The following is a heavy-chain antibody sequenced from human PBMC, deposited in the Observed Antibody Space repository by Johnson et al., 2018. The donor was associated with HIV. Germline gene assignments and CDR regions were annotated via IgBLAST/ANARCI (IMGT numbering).Heavy chain of an antibody. D-gene: IGHD6-19*01. CDR3: GGGKSGWYGSDAFDI. J-gene: IGHJ3*02. V-gene: IGHV3-30-3*01. CDR1: GFTFSTYA. CDR2: ISYDGSDK. Sequence: VQLVESGGGVVQPGRSLRLSCAASGFTFSTYAMHWVRQVPGKGLEWVAVISYDGSDKYYADSVKGRFTISRDNSKNTLSLQMNSLRAEDTAVYYCGGGKSGWYGSDAFDILCQGTMVTVSS.